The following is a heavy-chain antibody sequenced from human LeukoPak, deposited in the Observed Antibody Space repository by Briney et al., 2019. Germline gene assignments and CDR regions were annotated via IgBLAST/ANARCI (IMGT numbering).Heavy chain of an antibody. D-gene: IGHD1-1*01. CDR2: INAGNGDT. CDR1: RYTFTSYA. CDR3: ARVVELPYYFDY. J-gene: IGHJ4*02. V-gene: IGHV1-3*01. Sequence: ASVKVSCKASRYTFTSYAMHWVRQAPGQRLEWMGWINAGNGDTKYSQKFQGRVTITRDTSASTVYMELSSPRSEDTAVYYCARVVELPYYFDYWGQGTLVTVSS.